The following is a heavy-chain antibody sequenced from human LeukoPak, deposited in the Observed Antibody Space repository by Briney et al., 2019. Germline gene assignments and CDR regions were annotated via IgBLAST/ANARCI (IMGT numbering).Heavy chain of an antibody. J-gene: IGHJ4*02. Sequence: GGALRLSCAASGFTFSTYWMHWVRQAPGKGVVGVSQINSDGRGTNYTDSVKGRFTISRDNAKNTLYLQMNSLGAKDTAVYYCARDNYGFLDYWGQGTLVTVSS. D-gene: IGHD3-10*01. CDR2: INSDGRGT. CDR1: GFTFSTYW. V-gene: IGHV3-74*01. CDR3: ARDNYGFLDY.